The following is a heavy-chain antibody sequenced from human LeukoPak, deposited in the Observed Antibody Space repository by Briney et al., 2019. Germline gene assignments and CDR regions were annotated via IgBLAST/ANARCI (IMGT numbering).Heavy chain of an antibody. J-gene: IGHJ4*02. CDR2: ISSDGSST. CDR1: GFTFRSDV. CDR3: ARISIVALGMDY. Sequence: GGSLILSCAVSGFTFRSDVMHWVRQAPGKGLEYVSAISSDGSSTFYADSVKGRFTVSRDNSKNMLYLQMGSLRADDTGVYYCARISIVALGMDYWGQGTLVTVSS. V-gene: IGHV3-64*02. D-gene: IGHD6-13*01.